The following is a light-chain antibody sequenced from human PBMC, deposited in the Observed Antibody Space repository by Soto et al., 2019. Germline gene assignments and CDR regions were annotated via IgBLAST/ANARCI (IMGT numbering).Light chain of an antibody. V-gene: IGKV1-5*03. CDR2: KAS. J-gene: IGKJ5*01. Sequence: DIQMTQSPSTLSASVGDRVTITCRASENIGVCLAWYQQKPGKAPKSLIYKASTLQSGVPSRFSGGGSGTEFTLTISSLQPDDFATYYCLQDYNYPITFGQGTRLEIK. CDR1: ENIGVC. CDR3: LQDYNYPIT.